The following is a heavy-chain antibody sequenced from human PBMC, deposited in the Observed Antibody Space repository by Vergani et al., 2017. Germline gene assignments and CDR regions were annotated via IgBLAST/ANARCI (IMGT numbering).Heavy chain of an antibody. V-gene: IGHV4-30-4*08. D-gene: IGHD3-22*01. CDR3: AREGAYYYDSGSY. J-gene: IGHJ4*02. CDR1: GGSISSGDYY. Sequence: QVQLQESGPGLVTPSQTLSLICTVSGGSISSGDYYWTWIRQPPGKGLEWIGYISYSGTTYYNPSLKSRVTMSVDTSKNQFSLKLSSVTAADTAVYFCAREGAYYYDSGSYWGQGTLVTVSA. CDR2: ISYSGTT.